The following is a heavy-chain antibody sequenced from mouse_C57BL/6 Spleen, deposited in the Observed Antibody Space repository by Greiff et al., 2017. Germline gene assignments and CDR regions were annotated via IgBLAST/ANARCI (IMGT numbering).Heavy chain of an antibody. CDR3: ARAYDYDARDY. J-gene: IGHJ4*01. Sequence: QVQLQQPGAELVKPGASVKLSCKASGYTFTSYWMHWVKQRPGQGLEWIGMIHPNSGSTNYNEKFKSKATLTVDKSSSTAYMQLSSLTSEDSAVYYCARAYDYDARDYWGQGTSVTVAS. CDR1: GYTFTSYW. D-gene: IGHD6-5*01. CDR2: IHPNSGST. V-gene: IGHV1-64*01.